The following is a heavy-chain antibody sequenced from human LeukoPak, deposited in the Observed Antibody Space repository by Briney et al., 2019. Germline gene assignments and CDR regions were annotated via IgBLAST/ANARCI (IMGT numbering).Heavy chain of an antibody. CDR2: ISGSGGST. V-gene: IGHV3-23*01. J-gene: IGHJ4*02. CDR1: GFTVSSNS. D-gene: IGHD3-22*01. CDR3: AKDRERGYYDSSGYYLDY. Sequence: GGSLRLSCTVSGFTVSSNSMSWVRQAPGKGLEWVSAISGSGGSTYYADSVKGRFTISRDNSKNTLYLQMNSLRAEDTAVYYCAKDRERGYYDSSGYYLDYWGQGTLVTVSS.